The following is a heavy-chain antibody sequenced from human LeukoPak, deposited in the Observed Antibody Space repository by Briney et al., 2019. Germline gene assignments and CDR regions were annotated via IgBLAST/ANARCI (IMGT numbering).Heavy chain of an antibody. CDR1: GVSISSYY. Sequence: SETLSLTCTVSGVSISSYYWSWIWQPPGKGLEWIGYIYYSGSSNYNPSLKSRVTISVDTSKNQFSLKLSSVTAADTAVYYCARDFGQNFDYWGQGTLVTVSS. J-gene: IGHJ4*02. CDR3: ARDFGQNFDY. V-gene: IGHV4-59*01. CDR2: IYYSGSS. D-gene: IGHD3/OR15-3a*01.